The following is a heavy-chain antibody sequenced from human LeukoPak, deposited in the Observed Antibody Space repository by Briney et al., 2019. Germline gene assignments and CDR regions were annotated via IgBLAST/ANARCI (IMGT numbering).Heavy chain of an antibody. CDR2: IHDSGST. Sequence: SATLSLTCTLSGGSISRSGYYWTWIRQLPGKGLEWIGYIHDSGSTDYNPSLSSRVTISVHTSKNQFSLKLNSVTAADTAVYYCASGNGYYYRYFDNWGEGTLLTVSS. CDR1: GGSISRSGYY. D-gene: IGHD3-10*01. CDR3: ASGNGYYYRYFDN. J-gene: IGHJ4*02. V-gene: IGHV4-31*03.